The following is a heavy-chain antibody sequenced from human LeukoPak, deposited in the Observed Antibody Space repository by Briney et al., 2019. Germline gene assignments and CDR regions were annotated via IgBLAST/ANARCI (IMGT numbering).Heavy chain of an antibody. CDR3: AKVAERYFDWLGRY. Sequence: GGSLRLSCAASGFTFSSYSMNWVRQAPGKGLEWVSSISSSSSYIYYADSVKGRFTISRDNSKNTLYLQMNSLRAEDTAVYYCAKVAERYFDWLGRYWGQGTLVTVPS. V-gene: IGHV3-21*01. D-gene: IGHD3-9*01. CDR2: ISSSSSYI. CDR1: GFTFSSYS. J-gene: IGHJ4*02.